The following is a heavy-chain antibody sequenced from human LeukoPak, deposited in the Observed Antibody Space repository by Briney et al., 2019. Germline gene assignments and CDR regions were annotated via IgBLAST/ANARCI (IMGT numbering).Heavy chain of an antibody. Sequence: SETLSLTCAVYGGSFRGYYWSWIRQPPGKGLERIGEINHSGSTNYNPSLKSRVTISVDTSKSQISLKLNSLTAADTAVYYCASLLNIAGYSGYDSDYWGHGTLVTVSS. CDR1: GGSFRGYY. CDR3: ASLLNIAGYSGYDSDY. CDR2: INHSGST. J-gene: IGHJ4*01. D-gene: IGHD5-12*01. V-gene: IGHV4-34*01.